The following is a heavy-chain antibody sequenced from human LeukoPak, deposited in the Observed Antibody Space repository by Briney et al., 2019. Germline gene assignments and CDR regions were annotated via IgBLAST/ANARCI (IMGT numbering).Heavy chain of an antibody. J-gene: IGHJ4*02. D-gene: IGHD3-9*01. Sequence: GGSLRLSCAASGFTFSSYWMSWVRQAPGKGLEWVANIKQDGSEKYYVDSVKGRFTISRDNAKNSLYLQMNSLRAEDTAVYYCARGGLRYFDWLFDYWGQGTLVTVSS. CDR2: IKQDGSEK. V-gene: IGHV3-7*01. CDR3: ARGGLRYFDWLFDY. CDR1: GFTFSSYW.